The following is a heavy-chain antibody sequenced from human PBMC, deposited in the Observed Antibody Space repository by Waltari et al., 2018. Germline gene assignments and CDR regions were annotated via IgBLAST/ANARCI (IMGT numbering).Heavy chain of an antibody. CDR1: GGSISSHY. D-gene: IGHD6-13*01. V-gene: IGHV4-59*11. CDR2: SYYSGGT. J-gene: IGHJ4*02. Sequence: QVQLQESGPGLVKPSETLSLTCTVSGGSISSHYWSWIRQPPGKGLEWMGYSYYSGGTTYTPSLKSRVTISVDTSKNQFSLKLSSVTAADTAVYYCAREGSSSFDYWGQGTLVTVSS. CDR3: AREGSSSFDY.